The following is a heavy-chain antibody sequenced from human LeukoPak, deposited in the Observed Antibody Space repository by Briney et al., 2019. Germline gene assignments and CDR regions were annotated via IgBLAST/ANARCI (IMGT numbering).Heavy chain of an antibody. J-gene: IGHJ4*02. CDR1: GFVFSNYA. CDR3: ARSPLIRESYGDKIVKFDY. V-gene: IGHV3-23*01. D-gene: IGHD4-17*01. CDR2: ISGRADST. Sequence: GGSLRLSCAASGFVFSNYAMSWVRQAPGRGLEWVSTISGRADSTYSADSVRGRFTIHRDSYKDTLSLQMDSLRAEDTAVYYCARSPLIRESYGDKIVKFDYWGQGTLVTVSS.